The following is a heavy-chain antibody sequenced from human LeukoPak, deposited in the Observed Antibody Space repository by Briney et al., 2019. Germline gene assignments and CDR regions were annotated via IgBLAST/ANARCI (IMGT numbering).Heavy chain of an antibody. CDR2: ISAYNGNT. CDR1: GYTFTSYG. V-gene: IGHV1-18*01. CDR3: ARTYYYDSSGYYFANYYCYYMDV. J-gene: IGHJ6*03. D-gene: IGHD3-22*01. Sequence: GASVKVSCKASGYTFTSYGISWVRQAPGQGLEWMGWISAYNGNTKYAQRLQGRVTMTTDTSTSTAYMELRSLRSDDTAVYYCARTYYYDSSGYYFANYYCYYMDVWGKGTTVTVSS.